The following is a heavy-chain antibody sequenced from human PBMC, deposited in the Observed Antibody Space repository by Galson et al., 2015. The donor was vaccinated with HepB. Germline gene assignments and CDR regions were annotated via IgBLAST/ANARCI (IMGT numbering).Heavy chain of an antibody. CDR2: IGHRVSNI. CDR1: GITLSNYN. CDR3: ARTQWLAIDY. D-gene: IGHD6-19*01. Sequence: SLRLSCAAAGITLSNYNMNWVRQAPGKGLEWVSYIGHRVSNIYYADSVKGRFTISRDSAKNSLYLQMNSLRAEDTAVYYCARTQWLAIDYWGQGILVTVSS. J-gene: IGHJ4*02. V-gene: IGHV3-48*01.